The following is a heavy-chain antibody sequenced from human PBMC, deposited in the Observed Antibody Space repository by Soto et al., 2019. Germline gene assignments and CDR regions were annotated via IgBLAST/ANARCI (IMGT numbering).Heavy chain of an antibody. D-gene: IGHD3-16*01. Sequence: GSLRLSCSASGFTFSTHGMNWVRQAPGKGLEWVSAISSSGGSTYYADSVKGRFTISRDISKNTLFLQMNSLRAEDTAVYYCATGARGGATRQVNYYYGMDVWGQGTKVTVYS. CDR2: ISSSGGST. V-gene: IGHV3-23*01. CDR3: ATGARGGATRQVNYYYGMDV. J-gene: IGHJ6*02. CDR1: GFTFSTHG.